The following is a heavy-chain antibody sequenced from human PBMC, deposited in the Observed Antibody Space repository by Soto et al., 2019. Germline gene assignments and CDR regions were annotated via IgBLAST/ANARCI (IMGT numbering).Heavy chain of an antibody. CDR2: IYYRGGT. V-gene: IGHV4-31*01. J-gene: IGHJ4*02. CDR1: GGSIRSGGYF. Sequence: VQLQESGPGLVKPSQPLSLTCTVSGGSIRSGGYFWSWVRQQPGKGLDWIGHIYYRGGTSYNPSLESPVAMSVDTSKNEFTRKVNSVTAADTAIYYCARFAKEENPKLESWYAFDFWGRGTLVTVSS. CDR3: ARFAKEENPKLESWYAFDF. D-gene: IGHD6-13*01.